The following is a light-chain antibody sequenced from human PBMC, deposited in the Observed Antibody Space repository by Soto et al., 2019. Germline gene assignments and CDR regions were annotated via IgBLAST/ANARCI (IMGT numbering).Light chain of an antibody. J-gene: IGKJ4*01. CDR3: QQYGDSPRLT. V-gene: IGKV3-20*01. CDR2: GAS. CDR1: QSVRNNY. Sequence: EIVLTQSPGTLSLSPGEGATLSCRASQSVRNNYLAWYQQKPDQAPSLLIYGASARATSIPDRFSGSGSGKDFTLTISGLEPEDFAVYYCQQYGDSPRLTFGGGTSVELK.